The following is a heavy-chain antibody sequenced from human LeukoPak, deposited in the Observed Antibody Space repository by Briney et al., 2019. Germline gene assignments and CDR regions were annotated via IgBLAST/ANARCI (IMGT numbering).Heavy chain of an antibody. CDR2: ISGSGNGT. CDR3: AKRTMSAFDS. V-gene: IGHV3-23*01. Sequence: GGSLRLSCTASGFTFRTYAMNWVRQAPGKGLEWLSGISGSGNGTYYADSVKGRFTISRDNSKNVVYLQMNSLTVEDAATYYCAKRTMSAFDSWGQGTLLIVSS. D-gene: IGHD5-24*01. J-gene: IGHJ4*02. CDR1: GFTFRTYA.